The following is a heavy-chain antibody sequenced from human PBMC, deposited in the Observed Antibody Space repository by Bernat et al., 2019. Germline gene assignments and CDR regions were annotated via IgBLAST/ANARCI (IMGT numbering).Heavy chain of an antibody. CDR2: IYYSGST. D-gene: IGHD2-15*01. Sequence: QVQLQESGPGLVKPSETLSLTCTVSGGSISSYYWSWIRQPPGKGLEWIGYIYYSGSTNYNPSLTSRVTISVDTSKNQFSLKLSSVTAADTAVCYCARHGYCSGGSCYDTPVEYWGQGTLVTVSS. V-gene: IGHV4-59*08. J-gene: IGHJ4*02. CDR1: GGSISSYY. CDR3: ARHGYCSGGSCYDTPVEY.